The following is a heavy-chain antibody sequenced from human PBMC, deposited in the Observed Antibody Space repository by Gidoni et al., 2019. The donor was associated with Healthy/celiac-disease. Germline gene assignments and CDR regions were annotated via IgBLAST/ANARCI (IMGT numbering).Heavy chain of an antibody. CDR2: IKQDGSEK. D-gene: IGHD3-10*01. CDR1: GFPFSSYW. Sequence: EVQLVESGGGLVQPGGSLSLSCAASGFPFSSYWMSWVRQAPGKGLEWVANIKQDGSEKYYVDSVKGRFTISRDNAKNSLYLQMNSLRAEDTAVYYCARGARYMVRDRWFDYWGQGTLVTVSS. J-gene: IGHJ4*02. CDR3: ARGARYMVRDRWFDY. V-gene: IGHV3-7*03.